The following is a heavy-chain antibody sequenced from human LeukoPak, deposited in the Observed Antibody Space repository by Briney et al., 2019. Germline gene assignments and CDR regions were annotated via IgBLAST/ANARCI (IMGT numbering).Heavy chain of an antibody. D-gene: IGHD4-11*01. CDR1: GGSVSSDY. V-gene: IGHV4-59*02. CDR3: ARKRQMTTPFDY. J-gene: IGHJ4*02. CDR2: MHSNGNS. Sequence: SETLSLTCTVSGGSVSSDYWSWIRQPPGKGLEWIGYMHSNGNSAYNPSLKSRVTISVDTSKNQFSLKLSSVTAADTAVYYCARKRQMTTPFDYWGQGTLVTVSS.